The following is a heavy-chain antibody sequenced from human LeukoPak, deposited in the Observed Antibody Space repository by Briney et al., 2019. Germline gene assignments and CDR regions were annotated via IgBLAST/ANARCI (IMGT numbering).Heavy chain of an antibody. D-gene: IGHD2-2*01. V-gene: IGHV1-18*01. J-gene: IGHJ4*02. CDR3: AREFRYCSSTSCYAGISYYFDY. Sequence: ASVKVSCKASGYTFINYGINWVRQAPGQGLEWMGWISAYNGNTNYAQSLQGRVTMTTDTSTSTVYMEMRSLTSDDTAVYYCAREFRYCSSTSCYAGISYYFDYWGQGTLVTVSS. CDR1: GYTFINYG. CDR2: ISAYNGNT.